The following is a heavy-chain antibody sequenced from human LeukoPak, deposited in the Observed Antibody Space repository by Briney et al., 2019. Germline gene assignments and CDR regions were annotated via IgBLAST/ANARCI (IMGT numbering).Heavy chain of an antibody. D-gene: IGHD3-3*02. CDR1: GGSISSYY. V-gene: IGHV4-59*01. CDR2: IYYSGST. CDR3: ARAIFGLDYYYMDV. J-gene: IGHJ6*03. Sequence: PSETLSLTCTVSGGSISSYYWSWIRQPPGKGLEWIGYIYYSGSTNYNPSLKSRVTISVDTSKNQFSLKLSSVTAADTAVYYRARAIFGLDYYYMDVWGKGTTVTVSS.